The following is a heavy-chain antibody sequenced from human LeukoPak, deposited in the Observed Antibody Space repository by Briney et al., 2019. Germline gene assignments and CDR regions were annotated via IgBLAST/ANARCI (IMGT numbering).Heavy chain of an antibody. Sequence: GGSLRLSCAASGFTFSSYAMHWVRQAPGKGLEGVAVISYDGSNKYYADSVKGRFTISRDNSKNTLYLQMNSLRAEDTAVYYCARTLPPTYYDFWSGYWYYYYYGMDVWGQGTTVTVSS. CDR1: GFTFSSYA. J-gene: IGHJ6*02. CDR3: ARTLPPTYYDFWSGYWYYYYYGMDV. V-gene: IGHV3-30-3*01. D-gene: IGHD3-3*01. CDR2: ISYDGSNK.